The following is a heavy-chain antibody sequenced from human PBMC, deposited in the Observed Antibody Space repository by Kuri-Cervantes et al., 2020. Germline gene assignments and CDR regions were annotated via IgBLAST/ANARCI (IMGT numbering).Heavy chain of an antibody. D-gene: IGHD6-13*01. CDR2: IWYDGSNK. V-gene: IGHV3-33*01. CDR1: GFTFSSYG. Sequence: GESLKISCAASGFTFSSYGMHWVRQAPGKGLEWVAVIWYDGSNKYYADSVKGRFTISRDNSKNTLYLQMNSLRAEDTAVYYCARAGGIAALSGYFDYWGQGTLVTVSS. J-gene: IGHJ4*02. CDR3: ARAGGIAALSGYFDY.